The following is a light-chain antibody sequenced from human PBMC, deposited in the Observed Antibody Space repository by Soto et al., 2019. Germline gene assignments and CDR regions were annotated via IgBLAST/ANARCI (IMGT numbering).Light chain of an antibody. CDR3: SSYTSSSSVV. Sequence: QSALTQPASVSGSPGQSITISCTGTSSDVGGYDYVSWYQHHPGKAPKLMIYDVSNRPSGVSNRFSGSKSGNTASLTISGLQAADEADYYCSSYTSSSSVVFGGGTTLTVL. CDR2: DVS. CDR1: SSDVGGYDY. V-gene: IGLV2-14*03. J-gene: IGLJ2*01.